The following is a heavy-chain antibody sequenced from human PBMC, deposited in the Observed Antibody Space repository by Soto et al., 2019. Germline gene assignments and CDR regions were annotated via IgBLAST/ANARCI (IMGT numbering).Heavy chain of an antibody. J-gene: IGHJ3*02. Sequence: SLRLSCAASGFTFSSCGMHWVRQAPGKGLEWVAVISYDGSNKYYADSVKDRFTISRDNSKNTLYLQMDSLRAGDTALYYCARDDIGAPNAFDMWGQGTMVTVSS. CDR1: GFTFSSCG. CDR2: ISYDGSNK. CDR3: ARDDIGAPNAFDM. D-gene: IGHD2-15*01. V-gene: IGHV3-30*03.